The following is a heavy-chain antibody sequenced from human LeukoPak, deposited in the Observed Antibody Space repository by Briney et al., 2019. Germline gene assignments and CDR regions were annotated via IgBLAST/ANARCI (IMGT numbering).Heavy chain of an antibody. CDR1: GGSISSSY. Sequence: SEALSLTCTVSGGSISSSYWSCVRHPPGKGREWSGYIFYSGSTNYNPSRKSRVAISVDTSKNQFSLKLSSVTAADTAVYYCARDNCSSTSCLIDYWGQGTLVTVSS. J-gene: IGHJ4*02. V-gene: IGHV4-59*01. D-gene: IGHD2-2*01. CDR2: IFYSGST. CDR3: ARDNCSSTSCLIDY.